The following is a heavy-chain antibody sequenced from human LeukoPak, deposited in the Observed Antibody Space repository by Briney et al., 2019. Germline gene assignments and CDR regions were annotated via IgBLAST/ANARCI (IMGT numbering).Heavy chain of an antibody. V-gene: IGHV3-30-3*01. CDR1: GFTFSSYA. CDR2: ISYDGSNK. J-gene: IGHJ3*02. D-gene: IGHD5-24*01. Sequence: GGSLRLSCAASGFTFSSYAMHWVRQAPGKGLEWVAVISYDGSNKYYADSVKGRFTISRDNSKNTLYLQMNSLRAEDTAVYYCARVGRWLQLWAFDIWGQGTMVTVSS. CDR3: ARVGRWLQLWAFDI.